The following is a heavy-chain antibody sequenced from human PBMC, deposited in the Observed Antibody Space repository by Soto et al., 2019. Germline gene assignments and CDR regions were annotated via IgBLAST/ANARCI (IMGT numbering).Heavy chain of an antibody. J-gene: IGHJ3*02. CDR2: ISTYNDNT. CDR3: ARDSTRAYSGSYYYHTDAFEI. Sequence: QVQLVQSGPEVKKPGASVKVSCKASGYAFTNFAISWVRQAPGQGLEWVGWISTYNDNTHYAQKFQGRVTMTTDTSTNTAYVELTSLTSDDTAVYYCARDSTRAYSGSYYYHTDAFEIWGQGTMVAVSS. CDR1: GYAFTNFA. D-gene: IGHD1-26*01. V-gene: IGHV1-18*01.